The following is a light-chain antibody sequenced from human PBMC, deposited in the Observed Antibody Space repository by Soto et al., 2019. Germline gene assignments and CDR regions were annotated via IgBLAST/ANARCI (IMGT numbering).Light chain of an antibody. Sequence: QSVLTQPASVSGSPGQSITISCTGTSSDVGTYNFVSWYQQHPGKAPKLMIYEVSSRPSGVSNRFSGSKSGNPASLTISGLQAEDDADYYSSSYSSTSTPWLFGGGTTLTVL. J-gene: IGLJ3*02. CDR1: SSDVGTYNF. V-gene: IGLV2-14*01. CDR3: SSYSSTSTPWL. CDR2: EVS.